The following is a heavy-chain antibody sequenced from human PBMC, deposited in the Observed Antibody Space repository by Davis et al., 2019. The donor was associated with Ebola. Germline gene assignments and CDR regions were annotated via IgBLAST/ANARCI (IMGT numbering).Heavy chain of an antibody. D-gene: IGHD6-13*01. CDR3: AKDQYSSSWTGYYYYYMDV. CDR2: INHSGST. J-gene: IGHJ6*03. CDR1: GGSFSGYY. Sequence: PSETLSLTCAVYGGSFSGYYWSWIRQPPGKGLEWIGEINHSGSTNYNPSLKSRVTISVDTSKNQFSLKLSSVTAADTAVYYCAKDQYSSSWTGYYYYYMDVWGKGTTVTVSS. V-gene: IGHV4-34*01.